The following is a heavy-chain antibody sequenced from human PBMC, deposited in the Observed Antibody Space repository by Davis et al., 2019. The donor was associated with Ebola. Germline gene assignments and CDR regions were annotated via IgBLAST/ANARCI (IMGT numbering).Heavy chain of an antibody. CDR1: GGSISSGISY. J-gene: IGHJ4*02. D-gene: IGHD3-16*01. CDR2: IYTTGST. V-gene: IGHV4-61*09. Sequence: LRLSCTVSGGSISSGISYWSWIRQPAGKGLQWIGHIYTTGSTNYNPSLKSRVTISVDTSKNQFSLKLTSVTAADTAVYYCARGGRASSRGTYFDYWGQGRLITVSS. CDR3: ARGGRASSRGTYFDY.